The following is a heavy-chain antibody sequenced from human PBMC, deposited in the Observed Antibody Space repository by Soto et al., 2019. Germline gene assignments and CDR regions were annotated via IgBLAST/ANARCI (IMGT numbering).Heavy chain of an antibody. Sequence: PGGSLRLSCAASGFTFENYAMHWVRQAPGKGLEWVSGISWESGIIGYADSVKGRFTISRDNAKNFLYLQMDSLRAEDTALYYRAKDNTGWSGSPIDYWGQGTLVTVSS. CDR3: AKDNTGWSGSPIDY. J-gene: IGHJ4*02. V-gene: IGHV3-9*01. D-gene: IGHD6-19*01. CDR1: GFTFENYA. CDR2: ISWESGII.